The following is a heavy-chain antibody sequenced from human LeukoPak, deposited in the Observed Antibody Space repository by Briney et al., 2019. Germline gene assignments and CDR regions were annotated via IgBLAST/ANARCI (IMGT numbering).Heavy chain of an antibody. V-gene: IGHV3-23*01. CDR3: AKDQVISGSEASDI. CDR1: GFIFSSYK. Sequence: GGSLRLSCAASGFIFSSYKMNWVRQAPGKGLEWVSAISGSGVGTYYADSVKGRFTISRDNSWNTLYLQMSSLRVEDTAVYYCAKDQVISGSEASDIWGQGTMVTVSS. D-gene: IGHD2-21*01. CDR2: ISGSGVGT. J-gene: IGHJ3*02.